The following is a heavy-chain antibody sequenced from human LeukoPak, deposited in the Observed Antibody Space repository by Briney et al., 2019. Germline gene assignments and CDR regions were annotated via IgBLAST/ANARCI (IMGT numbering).Heavy chain of an antibody. J-gene: IGHJ4*02. CDR2: TRNKVNRYTT. V-gene: IGHV3-72*01. CDR1: GFTFSDHY. D-gene: IGHD4/OR15-4a*01. Sequence: GGSLRLSCAASGFTFSDHYIDWVRQAPGKGLEGVARTRNKVNRYTTAYAACVTGIFNVAREETSNSVYLQMTSLKIEDTAVYYCARSMYGEGRRIIDFDYWGQGSLLTVSS. CDR3: ARSMYGEGRRIIDFDY.